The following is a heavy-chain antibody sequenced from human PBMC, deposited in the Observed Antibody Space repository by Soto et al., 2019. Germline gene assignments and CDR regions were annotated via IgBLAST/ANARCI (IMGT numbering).Heavy chain of an antibody. V-gene: IGHV4-59*01. CDR1: DGSSCRYS. Sequence: LVIMSHTHSVADGSSCRYSWSRIRQTPGKGLEWIGYIYYSGSTTYNPSLKSRVTISVDTSKNQFSLKLSSVTAADTAVYFFAKKISFDLTNAFDLQANGTTVPVSS. CDR2: IYYSGST. D-gene: IGHD3-16*02. CDR3: AKKISFDLTNAFDL. J-gene: IGHJ3*01.